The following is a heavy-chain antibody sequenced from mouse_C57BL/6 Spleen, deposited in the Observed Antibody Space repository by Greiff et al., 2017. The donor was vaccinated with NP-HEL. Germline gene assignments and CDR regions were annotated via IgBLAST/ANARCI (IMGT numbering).Heavy chain of an antibody. J-gene: IGHJ1*03. CDR2: IRNKANGYTT. CDR1: GFTFTDYY. CDR3: ARYDVVNFDV. D-gene: IGHD1-1*01. Sequence: DVQLVESGGGLVQPGGSLSLSCAASGFTFTDYYMSWVRQPPGKALEWLGCIRNKANGYTTEYSASVKGRFTISRDNSQRILYLQMNALRAEDSATYYCARYDVVNFDVWGTGTTVTVSS. V-gene: IGHV7-3*01.